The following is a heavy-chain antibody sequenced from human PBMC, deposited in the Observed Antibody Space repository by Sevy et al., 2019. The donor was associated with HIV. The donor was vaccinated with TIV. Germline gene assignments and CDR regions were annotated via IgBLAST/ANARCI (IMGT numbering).Heavy chain of an antibody. J-gene: IGHJ4*02. CDR1: GFTFSDHC. CDR2: IRSKADSDTT. CDR3: ATHAGDAAAGSGFDY. V-gene: IGHV3-72*01. D-gene: IGHD6-13*01. Sequence: GGSLRLSCAASGFTFSDHCMRWVRQAPGKGLEWVGRIRSKADSDTTEYAATVKGGFTISRDDSKNSMYLLMNSLKTEDATVYYCATHAGDAAAGSGFDYWGQGTLVTVSS.